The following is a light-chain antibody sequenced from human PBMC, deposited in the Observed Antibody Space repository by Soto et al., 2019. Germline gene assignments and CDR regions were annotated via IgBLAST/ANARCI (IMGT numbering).Light chain of an antibody. Sequence: EIVLTQSPATLSLPPGERATLSCRASQSVGTSYLAWYQQRPGQAPRLLISGSSTRAAGIPDRFSGSGSGTEFTLTITRLEPEDFAVYYCQQYGRSPFSFGPGTKVDF. CDR2: GSS. CDR1: QSVGTSY. CDR3: QQYGRSPFS. V-gene: IGKV3-20*01. J-gene: IGKJ3*01.